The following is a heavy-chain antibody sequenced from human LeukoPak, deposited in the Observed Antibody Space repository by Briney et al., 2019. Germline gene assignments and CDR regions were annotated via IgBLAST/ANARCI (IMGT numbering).Heavy chain of an antibody. CDR2: INPNSGGT. J-gene: IGHJ4*02. CDR1: GYTFTGYY. D-gene: IGHD6-13*01. CDR3: ATETYSSSRTFDY. Sequence: ASVKVSCKASGYTFTGYYMHWVRQAPGQGLERMGWINPNSGGTNYAQKFQGRVTMTRDTSTDTAYMELSSLRSEDTAVYYCATETYSSSRTFDYWGQGTLVTVSS. V-gene: IGHV1-2*02.